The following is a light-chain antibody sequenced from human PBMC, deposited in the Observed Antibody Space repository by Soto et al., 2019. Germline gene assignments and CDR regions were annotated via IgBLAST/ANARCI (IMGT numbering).Light chain of an antibody. CDR3: QQRSNWPT. CDR1: QSVHNY. Sequence: EIVLTQSPPTLSLSPGEGATLSCRASQSVHNYLAWYQQKPGQAPRLLMYDDSNRAAGTPARFRGSGSGTDFTLTISSLEPEDFAAYYCQQRSNWPTFGQGTRLEIK. V-gene: IGKV3-11*01. CDR2: DDS. J-gene: IGKJ5*01.